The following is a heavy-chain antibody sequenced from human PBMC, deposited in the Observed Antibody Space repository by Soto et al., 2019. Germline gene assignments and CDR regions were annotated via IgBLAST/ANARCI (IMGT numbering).Heavy chain of an antibody. CDR1: GFTFSSYA. CDR3: AKDRVSSSPRGNWFDP. Sequence: GGSLRLSCAASGFTFSSYAVSWVRQAPGKGLEWVSAISGSGGSTYYADSVKGRFTISRDNSKNTLYLQMNSLRAEDTAVYYCAKDRVSSSPRGNWFDPWGQGTLVTVSS. J-gene: IGHJ5*02. CDR2: ISGSGGST. D-gene: IGHD6-13*01. V-gene: IGHV3-23*01.